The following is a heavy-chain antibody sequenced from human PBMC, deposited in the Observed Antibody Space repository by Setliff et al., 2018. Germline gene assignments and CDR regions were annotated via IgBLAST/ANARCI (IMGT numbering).Heavy chain of an antibody. Sequence: PSETLSLTCAVTGASINSLSWWSWVRQSPGKGLEWIGEIYLDGNTKFNPSVHYNPSLKSRVTISADTSKNQVSLKLTSVTAADTALYYCARDGGNGYGVDAYAGGGFDIWGQGTMVTVSS. CDR2: IYLDGNT. V-gene: IGHV4-4*02. CDR3: ARDGGNGYGVDAYAGGGFDI. J-gene: IGHJ3*02. D-gene: IGHD5-18*01. CDR1: GASINSLSW.